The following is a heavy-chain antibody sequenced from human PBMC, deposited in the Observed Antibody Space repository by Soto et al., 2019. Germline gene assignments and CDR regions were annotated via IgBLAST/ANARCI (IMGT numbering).Heavy chain of an antibody. V-gene: IGHV3-30-3*01. CDR1: GFTFSSYA. CDR2: ISFDGSNK. D-gene: IGHD3-22*01. J-gene: IGHJ1*01. Sequence: QVQLVESGGGVVQPGRSLRLSCAASGFTFSSYAMHWVRQAPGTGLEWVAVISFDGSNKYYADSVKGRFTISRDNSKNTLYLQMNSLRAEDTSVYYCASEVILVLSQYFQHWGQGTLVTVSS. CDR3: ASEVILVLSQYFQH.